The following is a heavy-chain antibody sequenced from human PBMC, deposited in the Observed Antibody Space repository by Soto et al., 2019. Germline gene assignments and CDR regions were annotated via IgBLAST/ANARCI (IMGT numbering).Heavy chain of an antibody. Sequence: GSLRLSCAASGFTFRSYAMIWVRQAPGKGLEWVSGISGSGISTHYADSVKGRFTVSRDNSKNTLYLQMNSLRAEDTAVYYCARDGFSDFWSGYPITYGMDVWGQGTTVTVSS. D-gene: IGHD3-3*01. V-gene: IGHV3-23*01. J-gene: IGHJ6*02. CDR2: ISGSGIST. CDR3: ARDGFSDFWSGYPITYGMDV. CDR1: GFTFRSYA.